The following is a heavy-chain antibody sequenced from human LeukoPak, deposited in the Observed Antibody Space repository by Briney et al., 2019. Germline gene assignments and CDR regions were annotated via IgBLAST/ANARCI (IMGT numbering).Heavy chain of an antibody. CDR3: TRDRGTYNWFDP. D-gene: IGHD2-15*01. V-gene: IGHV3-73*01. CDR1: GFIFSGSA. J-gene: IGHJ5*02. Sequence: PGGSLKLSCVASGFIFSGSAVHWVRQSSGKGLEWVGHIDKKDNLYATAYAESVKGRFTISRDDSKDTAFLHMDSLKTEDTALYYCTRDRGTYNWFDPWGQGTLVTVSS. CDR2: IDKKDNLYAT.